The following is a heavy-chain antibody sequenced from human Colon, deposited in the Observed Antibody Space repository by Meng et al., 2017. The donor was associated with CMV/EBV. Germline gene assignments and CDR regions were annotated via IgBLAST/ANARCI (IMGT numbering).Heavy chain of an antibody. Sequence: CSGAGGAVSIGSDYGSWIRQPPGKGLEWIGYIFSSGITKYNPALKSRVSISLDTSRNHFSLNLRSVTAADTAVYYCANYTSDWFDPWGQGTLVTVSS. CDR3: ANYTSDWFDP. D-gene: IGHD3-10*01. CDR1: GGAVSIGSDY. CDR2: IFSSGIT. V-gene: IGHV4-61*03. J-gene: IGHJ5*02.